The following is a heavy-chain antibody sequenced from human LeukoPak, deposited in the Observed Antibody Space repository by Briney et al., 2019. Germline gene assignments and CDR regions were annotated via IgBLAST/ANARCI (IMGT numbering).Heavy chain of an antibody. CDR2: IYPGDSDT. D-gene: IGHD6-19*01. J-gene: IGHJ4*02. V-gene: IGHV5-51*01. Sequence: GESLKISCKGSGYSFTSYWIGWVRQMPGKGLERMGIIYPGDSDTRYSPSFQGQVTISADKSISTAYLQWSNLKASDTAMYYCARHQWLTSVDYWGQGTLVTVSS. CDR3: ARHQWLTSVDY. CDR1: GYSFTSYW.